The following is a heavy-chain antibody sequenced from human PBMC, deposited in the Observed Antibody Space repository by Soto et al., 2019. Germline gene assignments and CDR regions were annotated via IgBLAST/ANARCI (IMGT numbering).Heavy chain of an antibody. V-gene: IGHV1-69*01. CDR1: GGTFSSYA. D-gene: IGHD3-10*01. CDR2: IIPIFGTA. J-gene: IGHJ6*02. Sequence: QVQLVQSGAEVKKPGSSVKVSCKASGGTFSSYAISWVRQATGQGLEWMGGIIPIFGTANYAQKFQGRDTITADESTSTAYMELSSMRSEDTAVYYCARRVRGVIIEYYGMDVWGQRPTVTVSS. CDR3: ARRVRGVIIEYYGMDV.